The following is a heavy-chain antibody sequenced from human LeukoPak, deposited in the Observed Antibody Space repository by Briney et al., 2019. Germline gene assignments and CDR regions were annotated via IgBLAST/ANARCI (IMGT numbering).Heavy chain of an antibody. CDR2: IIPNGGGT. J-gene: IGHJ4*02. Sequence: ASVKVSCKTSGYTFTDYYIHWVRQTPGQGLEWMGWIIPNGGGTNYAQKFQGRVTMTRDTSISTVYMEVSRLRSDDTAVYHCARGGNTIFGVIDYWGQGTLVTGSS. D-gene: IGHD3-3*01. CDR1: GYTFTDYY. V-gene: IGHV1-2*02. CDR3: ARGGNTIFGVIDY.